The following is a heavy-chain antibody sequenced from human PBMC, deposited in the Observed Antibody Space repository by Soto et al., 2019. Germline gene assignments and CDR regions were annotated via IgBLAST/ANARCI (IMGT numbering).Heavy chain of an antibody. D-gene: IGHD5-12*01. Sequence: GGSLRLSCAASGFTFSSYAMSWVRQAPGKGLEWVSAISGSGGSTYYADSVKGRFTNSRDNSKNTLYLQMNSLRAEDTAVYYCARQVEMATITDYWGQGTLVTVSS. CDR1: GFTFSSYA. V-gene: IGHV3-23*01. CDR3: ARQVEMATITDY. J-gene: IGHJ4*02. CDR2: ISGSGGST.